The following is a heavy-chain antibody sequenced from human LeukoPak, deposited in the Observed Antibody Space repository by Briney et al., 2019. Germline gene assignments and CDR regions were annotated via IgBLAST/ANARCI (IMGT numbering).Heavy chain of an antibody. V-gene: IGHV3-30-3*01. CDR1: GFTFSSYA. J-gene: IGHJ4*02. CDR3: ARDARYDILTGHYRGDFDY. CDR2: ISYDGSNK. Sequence: GRSLRLSCAASGFTFSSYAMHWVRQAPGKGLEWVAVISYDGSNKYYADSVKGRFTISRDNSKNTLYLQMNSLRAEDTAVYYCARDARYDILTGHYRGDFDYWGQGTLVTVSS. D-gene: IGHD3-9*01.